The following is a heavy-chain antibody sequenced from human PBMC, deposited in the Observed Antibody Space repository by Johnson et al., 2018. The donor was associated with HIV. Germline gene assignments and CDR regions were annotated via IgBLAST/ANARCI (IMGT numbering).Heavy chain of an antibody. V-gene: IGHV3-30*19. D-gene: IGHD6-6*01. J-gene: IGHJ3*02. CDR2: ISHDGSNK. CDR3: AKDMGRYSSSSAAFDI. Sequence: QVQLVESGGGVVQPGGSLRLSCAASGFTFSSYGMHWVRQAPGKGLEWVAVISHDGSNKYYADSVKGRFTISRDNSKNTLYLQMNSLRAEDTALYYCAKDMGRYSSSSAAFDIWGQWTMVIVSS. CDR1: GFTFSSYG.